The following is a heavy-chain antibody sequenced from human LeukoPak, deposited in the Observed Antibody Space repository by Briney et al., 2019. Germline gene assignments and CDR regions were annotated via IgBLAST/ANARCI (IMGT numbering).Heavy chain of an antibody. CDR3: AREDRSSRYYWFDP. D-gene: IGHD6-13*01. CDR1: GFTVSSNY. CDR2: IYSGGST. V-gene: IGHV3-53*01. Sequence: GGSLRLSCAASGFTVSSNYMSWVRQAPGKGLEWVSVIYSGGSTYYADSVKGRITISRGNSKNTLYLQMNSLRAEDTAVYYCAREDRSSRYYWFDPWGQGTLVTVSS. J-gene: IGHJ5*02.